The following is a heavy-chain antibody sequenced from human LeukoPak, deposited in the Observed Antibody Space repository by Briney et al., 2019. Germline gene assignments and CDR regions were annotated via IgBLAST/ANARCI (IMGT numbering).Heavy chain of an antibody. J-gene: IGHJ4*02. V-gene: IGHV3-15*01. CDR1: GFTFSDAY. Sequence: GGSLRLSCAASGFTFSDAYMSWVRQTSGKGLEWVGRIRSKTDGGTTDYGAPVRGRFTISRDDSKNTLYLQTNSLNTEDTAVYFCTTGSGTAKRSVFGNWGQGTLVTVSS. CDR3: TTGSGTAKRSVFGN. CDR2: IRSKTDGGTT. D-gene: IGHD1-7*01.